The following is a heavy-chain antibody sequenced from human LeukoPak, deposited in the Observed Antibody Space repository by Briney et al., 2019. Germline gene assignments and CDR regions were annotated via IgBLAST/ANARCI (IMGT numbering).Heavy chain of an antibody. CDR2: IGTAGDT. Sequence: GGSLRLSCAASGFTFSSYDMHWVRQATGKGLEWVSAIGTAGDTYYPGSVKGRFTISRDNTKNSVYLQMNSLRAEDTAVYYCARQLGGSGSYWGQGTLVTVSS. CDR1: GFTFSSYD. J-gene: IGHJ4*02. D-gene: IGHD3-10*01. CDR3: ARQLGGSGSY. V-gene: IGHV3-13*01.